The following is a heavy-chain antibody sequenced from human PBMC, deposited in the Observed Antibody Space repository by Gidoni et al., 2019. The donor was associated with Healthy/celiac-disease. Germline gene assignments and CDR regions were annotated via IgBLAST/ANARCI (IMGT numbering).Heavy chain of an antibody. D-gene: IGHD1-7*01. CDR1: GFTFGDYA. V-gene: IGHV3-49*04. CDR2: IRSKAYGGTT. CDR3: TSGTTIVDY. Sequence: EVQLVESGGGLVQPGRSLRLSCTASGFTFGDYAMSWVRQAPGKGLEWVGFIRSKAYGGTTEYAASVKGRFTISRDDSKSIAYLQMNSLKTEDTAVYYCTSGTTIVDYWGQGTLVTVSS. J-gene: IGHJ4*02.